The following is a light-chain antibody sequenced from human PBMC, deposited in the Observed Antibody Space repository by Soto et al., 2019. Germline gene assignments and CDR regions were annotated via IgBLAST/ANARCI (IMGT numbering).Light chain of an antibody. V-gene: IGKV3-20*01. CDR2: GAF. CDR1: QSVSSSY. Sequence: EIVLTQSPGTLSLSPGDRATLSCRASQSVSSSYLAWYQQKPGQAPRLLIYGAFSRATAIPDRFSGSGSGTDFTLIISRLEPEDFAVYYCQQYGSSPYTFGQGTKLEIK. J-gene: IGKJ2*01. CDR3: QQYGSSPYT.